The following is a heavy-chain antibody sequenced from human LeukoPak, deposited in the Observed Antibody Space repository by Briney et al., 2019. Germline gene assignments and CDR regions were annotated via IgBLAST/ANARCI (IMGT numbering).Heavy chain of an antibody. CDR1: GFTFSSYS. Sequence: SGGSLRLSCAASGFTFSSYSMNWVRKAPGKGLEWVSSISSSSSYIYYADSVKGRFTISRDNAKNSLYLQMNSLRAEDTAVYYCPRDPTPSSWYPSEYFQHWGQGTLVTVSS. V-gene: IGHV3-21*01. D-gene: IGHD6-13*01. CDR2: ISSSSSYI. CDR3: PRDPTPSSWYPSEYFQH. J-gene: IGHJ1*01.